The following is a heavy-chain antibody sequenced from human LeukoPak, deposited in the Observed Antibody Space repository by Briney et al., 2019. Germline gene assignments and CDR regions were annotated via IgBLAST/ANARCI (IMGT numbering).Heavy chain of an antibody. J-gene: IGHJ4*02. D-gene: IGHD2-2*01. CDR3: VQDSYAISSSGSTFAS. CDR1: GFIFGDYA. Sequence: SLRLSCAVSGFIFGDYAMHWVRQVPGKGLEWVSSSGYVAYADSVKGRFSISRDNAKNSLYLQMNSLRTEDMAVYYCVQDSYAISSSGSTFASWGQGTLVTVSS. V-gene: IGHV3-9*03. CDR2: SGYV.